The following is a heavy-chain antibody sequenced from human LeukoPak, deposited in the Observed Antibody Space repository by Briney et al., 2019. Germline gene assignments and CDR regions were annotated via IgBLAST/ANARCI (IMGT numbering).Heavy chain of an antibody. J-gene: IGHJ6*02. CDR3: ARIMITFGGVIAYYYGMDV. Sequence: SETLSLTCAVSGGSISSGGYSWSWIRQPPGKGLEWIGYIYHSGSTYYNPSLKSRVTISVDRSKNQFSLKLNSVTAADTAVYYCARIMITFGGVIAYYYGMDVWGQGTTVTVSS. CDR2: IYHSGST. V-gene: IGHV4-30-2*01. CDR1: GGSISSGGYS. D-gene: IGHD3-16*02.